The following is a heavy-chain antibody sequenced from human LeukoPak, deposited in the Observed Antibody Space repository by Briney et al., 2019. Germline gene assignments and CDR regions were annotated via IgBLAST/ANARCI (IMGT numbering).Heavy chain of an antibody. V-gene: IGHV3-7*03. J-gene: IGHJ3*02. CDR3: AKDHYGDLDDAFDI. Sequence: GGSLRLSCAASGFTFQNYWMSWVRQAPGKGLEWVANIKQDGSEKHYVDSVKGRFTISRDNSKNTLYLQMNSLRAEDTAVYYCAKDHYGDLDDAFDIWGQGTMVTVSS. CDR2: IKQDGSEK. D-gene: IGHD4-17*01. CDR1: GFTFQNYW.